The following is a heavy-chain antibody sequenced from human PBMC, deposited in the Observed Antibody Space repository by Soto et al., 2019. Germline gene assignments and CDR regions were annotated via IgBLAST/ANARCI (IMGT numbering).Heavy chain of an antibody. J-gene: IGHJ3*01. CDR1: GYTFTGYY. CDR3: ARGGDPNGYENGGAFDV. D-gene: IGHD5-12*01. CDR2: INPNSGGT. V-gene: IGHV1-2*04. Sequence: QVQLVQSGAEVKKPGAPVKVSCKAFGYTFTGYYVHWVRQAPGQGLEWMGWINPNSGGTNYAQKFQGWVTMTRDTSISTAYMELSGLTSDDTAVYFCARGGDPNGYENGGAFDVWGRGTMVTVAS.